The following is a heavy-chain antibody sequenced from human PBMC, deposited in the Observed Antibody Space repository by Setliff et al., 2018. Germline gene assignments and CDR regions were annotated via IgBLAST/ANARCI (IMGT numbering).Heavy chain of an antibody. V-gene: IGHV3-7*03. CDR1: GFTFNNYW. Sequence: GGSLRLSCEAFGFTFNNYWMSWVRQAPGKGLEWVANIMQDGGAQYYLDSVKGRFTVSRDNSNNTLYLHMSSLRAEDTAVYYCARSKYNSRWYVIGAFDYWGQGALVTVSS. J-gene: IGHJ4*02. D-gene: IGHD6-13*01. CDR3: ARSKYNSRWYVIGAFDY. CDR2: IMQDGGAQ.